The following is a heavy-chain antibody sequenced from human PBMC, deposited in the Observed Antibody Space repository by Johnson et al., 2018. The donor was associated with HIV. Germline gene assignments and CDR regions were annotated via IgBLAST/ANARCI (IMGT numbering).Heavy chain of an antibody. V-gene: IGHV3-7*03. Sequence: VQLVESGGGVVQPGMFVRLSCAASGLNFSDYAMHWVRQAPGKGLEWVANIKQDGSEKYYVASVRGRFTISRDNAKNSLSLQMNSLRAEDTAMYYCARGYSSSSDDAFDIWGQGTLVTVSS. J-gene: IGHJ3*02. D-gene: IGHD6-13*01. CDR1: GLNFSDYA. CDR2: IKQDGSEK. CDR3: ARGYSSSSDDAFDI.